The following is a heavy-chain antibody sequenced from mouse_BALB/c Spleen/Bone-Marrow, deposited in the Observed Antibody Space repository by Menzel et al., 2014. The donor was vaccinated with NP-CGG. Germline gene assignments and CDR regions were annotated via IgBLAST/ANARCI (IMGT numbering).Heavy chain of an antibody. CDR1: GFNIKDTY. CDR2: IDPANGNT. J-gene: IGHJ1*01. D-gene: IGHD1-1*01. Sequence: EVKLMESGAGLVKPGASVKLSCTASGFNIKDTYMHWVKQRPEQGLEWIGRIDPANGNTKYDPKFQGKATITADTSSNPAYLQLSSLTSEDTAVYYCARYDYGWYFYVWGAGTTVTVSS. CDR3: ARYDYGWYFYV. V-gene: IGHV14-3*02.